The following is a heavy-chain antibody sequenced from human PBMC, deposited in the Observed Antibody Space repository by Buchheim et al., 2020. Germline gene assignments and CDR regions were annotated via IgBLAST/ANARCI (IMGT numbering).Heavy chain of an antibody. CDR3: ARDFGADSSSSWYFQGQYYGMDV. J-gene: IGHJ6*02. V-gene: IGHV3-30*04. Sequence: QVQLVESGGGVVQPGRSLRLSCAASGFTFSSYAMHWVRQAPGKGLEWVAVISYDGSNKYYADSVKGRFTISRDNSKNTLYLQMNSLRAEDTAVYYCARDFGADSSSSWYFQGQYYGMDVWGQGTT. CDR2: ISYDGSNK. D-gene: IGHD6-13*01. CDR1: GFTFSSYA.